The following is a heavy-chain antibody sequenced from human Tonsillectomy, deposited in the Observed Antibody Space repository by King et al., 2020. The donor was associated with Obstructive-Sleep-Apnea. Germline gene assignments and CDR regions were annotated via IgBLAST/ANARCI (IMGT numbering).Heavy chain of an antibody. Sequence: VQLQESGPGLVKPSETLSLTCTVSGGSISSYYWSWIRQPPGKGLEWIGYMYYSGSTNYNPSLKSRVTISVDTSKNQFSLKLSSVTAADPAVYYCARHPYGGTNWFDPWGQGTLVTVSS. V-gene: IGHV4-59*08. J-gene: IGHJ5*02. D-gene: IGHD4/OR15-4a*01. CDR3: ARHPYGGTNWFDP. CDR1: GGSISSYY. CDR2: MYYSGST.